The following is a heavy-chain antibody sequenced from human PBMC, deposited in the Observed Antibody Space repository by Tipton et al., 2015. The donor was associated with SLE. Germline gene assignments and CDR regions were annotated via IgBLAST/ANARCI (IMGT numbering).Heavy chain of an antibody. CDR3: ARVQHGYQLGGYFDY. D-gene: IGHD5-24*01. J-gene: IGHJ4*02. Sequence: SLRLSCAASGFTFSDVWVTWVRHAPGRGLQWVANIKVDGSAKYDVDSVTGRFTISRDKAKNSLSLQMNNLRGDDTAVYFCARVQHGYQLGGYFDYWAQGTLFTVSS. V-gene: IGHV3-7*01. CDR2: IKVDGSAK. CDR1: GFTFSDVW.